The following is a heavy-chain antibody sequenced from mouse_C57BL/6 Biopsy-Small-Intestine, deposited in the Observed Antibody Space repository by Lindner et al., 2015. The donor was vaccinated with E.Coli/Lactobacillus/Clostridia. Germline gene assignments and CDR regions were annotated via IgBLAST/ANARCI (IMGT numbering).Heavy chain of an antibody. D-gene: IGHD2-13*01. CDR3: AADESRRWNDYYYAMDV. Sequence: SVKVSCKASGNTFSNTAVQWVRQARGQRPEWIGWIVVGSGNTKYAQKFQERVTISRDVSTSTAYLELSSLGDDDTAVYYCAADESRRWNDYYYAMDVWGQGTTVTVSS. V-gene: IGHV1-7*01. J-gene: IGHJ4*01. CDR2: IVVGSGNT. CDR1: GNTFSNTA.